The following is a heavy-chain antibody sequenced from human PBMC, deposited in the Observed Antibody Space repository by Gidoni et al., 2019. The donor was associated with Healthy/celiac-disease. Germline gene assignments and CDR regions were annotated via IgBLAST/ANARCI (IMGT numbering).Heavy chain of an antibody. CDR2: IWYDGSNK. CDR3: ARAFLYYYDSSGYSTPIDY. V-gene: IGHV3-33*01. D-gene: IGHD3-22*01. CDR1: GFTFSRYG. J-gene: IGHJ4*02. Sequence: QVQLVESGGGVVQPGRSLRLSCAASGFTFSRYGWHWVRQAPGKGLDLVAVIWYDGSNKYYADSVKGRFTISRDNSKNTLYLQMNSLRAEDTAVYYCARAFLYYYDSSGYSTPIDYWGQGTLVTVSS.